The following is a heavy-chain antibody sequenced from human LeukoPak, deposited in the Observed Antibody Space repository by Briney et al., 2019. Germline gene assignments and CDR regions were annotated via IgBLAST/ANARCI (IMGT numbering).Heavy chain of an antibody. Sequence: GESLKISCKGSGYSFINCWIGWVRQMPGKGLEYIGIVYPGDSETKYSPSFQGHVIISVDKSIDTAYLRWSSLKASDTAIYYCTRHNMGYSDRWGQGTLVTVSS. CDR3: TRHNMGYSDR. D-gene: IGHD3-16*02. J-gene: IGHJ4*01. CDR2: VYPGDSET. CDR1: GYSFINCW. V-gene: IGHV5-51*01.